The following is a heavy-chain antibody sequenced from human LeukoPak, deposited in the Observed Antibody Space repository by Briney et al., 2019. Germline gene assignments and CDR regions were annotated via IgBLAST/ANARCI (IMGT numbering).Heavy chain of an antibody. CDR2: IYYSGST. Sequence: SETLSLTCTVSGGSISSSSYYWGWIRQPPGKGLEWIGSIYYSGSTYYNPSLKSRVTISVDTSKNQFSLKLSSVTAADTAVYYCARGGDILTGYYRAYYFDYWGQGTLVTVSS. J-gene: IGHJ4*02. D-gene: IGHD3-9*01. CDR1: GGSISSSSYY. CDR3: ARGGDILTGYYRAYYFDY. V-gene: IGHV4-39*07.